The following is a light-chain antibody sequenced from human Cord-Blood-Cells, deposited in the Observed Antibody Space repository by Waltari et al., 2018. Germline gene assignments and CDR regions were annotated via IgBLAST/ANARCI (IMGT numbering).Light chain of an antibody. V-gene: IGKV1-5*01. CDR1: QSISSW. CDR2: EAS. Sequence: DIQMTQSPSTLSASVGDRVTITCRASQSISSWLAWYQQKPGKAPKLLIYEASSLESGVPSRFGGSGSGTEFTLTISSLQPDDFATYYCQQYNSYPFTFGPGTKVDIK. CDR3: QQYNSYPFT. J-gene: IGKJ3*01.